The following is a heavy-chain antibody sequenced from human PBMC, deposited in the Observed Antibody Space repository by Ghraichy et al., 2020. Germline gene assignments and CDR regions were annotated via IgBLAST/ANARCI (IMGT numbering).Heavy chain of an antibody. V-gene: IGHV1-69*04. CDR2: IIPMDGIA. CDR3: SRPLKDDYGANYYYYGMDV. CDR1: GGTFSSYA. Sequence: SVKISCKASGGTFSSYAISWVRQAPGQGLEWMGRIIPMDGIANYAQKFQDRVTITADKSTNRAFMELSNLRYEDTAVYYCSRPLKDDYGANYYYYGMDVWGQGTTVTVSS. J-gene: IGHJ6*02. D-gene: IGHD4/OR15-4a*01.